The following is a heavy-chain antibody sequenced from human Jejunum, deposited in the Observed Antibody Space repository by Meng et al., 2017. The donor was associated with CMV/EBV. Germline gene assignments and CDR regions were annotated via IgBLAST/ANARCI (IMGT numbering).Heavy chain of an antibody. J-gene: IGHJ6*02. V-gene: IGHV3-66*02. D-gene: IGHD3-10*01. CDR2: IYSGGST. CDR1: GFTVSTNY. Sequence: CAASGFTVSTNYMNWVRQAPGKGLEWVSVIYSGGSTYYAESVKGRFTISRDNSKNTLYLQMSSLRAEDTAVYYCARQEWFDYGLDVWGQGTTVTVSS. CDR3: ARQEWFDYGLDV.